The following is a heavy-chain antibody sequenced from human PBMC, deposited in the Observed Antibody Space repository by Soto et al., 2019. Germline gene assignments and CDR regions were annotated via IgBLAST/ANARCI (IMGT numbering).Heavy chain of an antibody. V-gene: IGHV3-30*18. D-gene: IGHD1-7*01. J-gene: IGHJ4*02. Sequence: GGSLRLSCAASGFTFDNYGMHWVRQAPGKGLEWVAVITYDGSNKYYADSVKGRFTISRDNSKNTLSLHLNTLKPEDTAVYHCAKDSVGGTVYTPLRFWGQGTLVTVYS. CDR2: ITYDGSNK. CDR3: AKDSVGGTVYTPLRF. CDR1: GFTFDNYG.